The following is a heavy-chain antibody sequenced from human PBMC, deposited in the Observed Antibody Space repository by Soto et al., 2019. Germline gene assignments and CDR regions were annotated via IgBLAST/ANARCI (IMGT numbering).Heavy chain of an antibody. J-gene: IGHJ4*02. CDR2: IYYTGNT. V-gene: IGHV4-59*08. Sequence: PSETLSLTCTVSGDSISGYYWSWIRQPPGQPPGKGLEWIGYIYYTGNTNYNPSLKSRVTISVDTSKNQFSLNLSSVTAADTAVYHCARGSLPYYFDYWGQGTLVTVSS. CDR1: GDSISGYY. CDR3: ARGSLPYYFDY.